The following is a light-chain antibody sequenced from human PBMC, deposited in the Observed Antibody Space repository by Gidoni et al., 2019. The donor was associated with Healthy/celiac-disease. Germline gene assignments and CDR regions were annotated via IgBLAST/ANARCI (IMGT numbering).Light chain of an antibody. V-gene: IGKV1-5*03. CDR2: KAS. J-gene: IGKJ1*01. CDR3: KQYSSYSWT. Sequence: DIQMTQSPPTLSAFVGDRVTITCRASQSISSWLAWYQQKPVKAPKLLISKASTLESGVPSRFSGSGAGTEFALTISSLQPDDFATYYCKQYSSYSWTFGQGTKVEIK. CDR1: QSISSW.